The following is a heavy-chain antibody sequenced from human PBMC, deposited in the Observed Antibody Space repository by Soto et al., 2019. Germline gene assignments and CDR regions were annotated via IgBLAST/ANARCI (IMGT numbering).Heavy chain of an antibody. D-gene: IGHD3-22*01. CDR2: IYPGDSDT. V-gene: IGHV5-51*01. CDR1: GYSFTSYW. CDR3: ARGADYYDSSGYYSGDYYYGMDV. Sequence: GESLKISCKGSGYSFTSYWIGWVRQMPGKGLEWMGIIYPGDSDTRYSPSFQGQVTISADKSISTADLQWSSLKASDTAMYYCARGADYYDSSGYYSGDYYYGMDVWGQGTTATVAS. J-gene: IGHJ6*02.